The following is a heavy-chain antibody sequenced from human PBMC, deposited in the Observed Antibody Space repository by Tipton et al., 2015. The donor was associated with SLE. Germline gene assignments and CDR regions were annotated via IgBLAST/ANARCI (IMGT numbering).Heavy chain of an antibody. J-gene: IGHJ6*03. CDR3: GGGNYFDYYMDV. CDR2: IYHSGST. V-gene: IGHV4-59*01. CDR1: GSSINGYY. D-gene: IGHD3-22*01. Sequence: TLSLTCTVSGSSINGYYWNWFRQPPGRELEWIGYIYHSGSTNYNPSLKSRVTMSVDTSKNQFSLKLSSVTTADTAVYYCGGGNYFDYYMDVWGKGTTVTVSS.